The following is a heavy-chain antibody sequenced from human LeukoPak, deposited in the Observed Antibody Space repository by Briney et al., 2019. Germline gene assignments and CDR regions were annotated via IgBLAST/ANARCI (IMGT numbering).Heavy chain of an antibody. V-gene: IGHV3-53*01. J-gene: IGHJ4*02. D-gene: IGHD3-16*02. CDR3: ARGAGELNVWGSYRLGGLDY. Sequence: GGSLRLSCAASGFTVSRKYMSWVRQAPGKGLEWVSVIYSGGSTYYADSVKGRFTISRDNSKNTLYLQMNSLRAEDTAVYYCARGAGELNVWGSYRLGGLDYWGQGTLVTVSS. CDR1: GFTVSRKY. CDR2: IYSGGST.